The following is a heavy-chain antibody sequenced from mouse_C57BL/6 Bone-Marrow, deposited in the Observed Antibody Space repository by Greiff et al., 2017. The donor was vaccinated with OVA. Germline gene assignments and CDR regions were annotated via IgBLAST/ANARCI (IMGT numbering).Heavy chain of an antibody. J-gene: IGHJ3*01. CDR1: GYTFTSYW. CDR2: ILPGSGST. V-gene: IGHV1-9*01. Sequence: QVQLQQPGAELVKPGASVKLSCKASGYTFTSYWMHWVKQRPGHGLEWIGEILPGSGSTNYNEKFKGKSTFTADTSSNTAYMQLSSLTTEDSAIYYCAIIYYDSRFAYWGQGTLVTVSA. CDR3: AIIYYDSRFAY. D-gene: IGHD2-4*01.